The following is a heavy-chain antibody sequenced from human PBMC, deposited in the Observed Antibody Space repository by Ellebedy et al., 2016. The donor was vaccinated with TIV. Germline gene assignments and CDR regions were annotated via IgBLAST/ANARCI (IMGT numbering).Heavy chain of an antibody. CDR3: AREDYAMDV. CDR2: IYYSGST. CDR1: GGSFSSYY. Sequence: SETLSLTCAVYGGSFSSYYWGWIRQPPGKGLEWIGSIYYSGSTYYNPSLKSRVTISVDTSKNQFSLTLSSVTAADTAVYYCAREDYAMDVWGQGTTVTVSS. V-gene: IGHV4-34*01. J-gene: IGHJ6*02.